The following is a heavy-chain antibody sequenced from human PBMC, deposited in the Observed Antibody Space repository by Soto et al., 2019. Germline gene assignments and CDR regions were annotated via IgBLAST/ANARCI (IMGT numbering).Heavy chain of an antibody. V-gene: IGHV4-59*01. CDR1: GGSISSYY. CDR3: ARGRYSFYYYYYGMDV. J-gene: IGHJ6*02. Sequence: SETLSLTCTVSGGSISSYYWSWIRQPPGKGLEWIGYIYYSGSTNYNPSLKSRVTISVDTSKNQFSLKLSSVTAADTAVYYCARGRYSFYYYYYGMDVWGQGTTVTVSS. CDR2: IYYSGST. D-gene: IGHD5-18*01.